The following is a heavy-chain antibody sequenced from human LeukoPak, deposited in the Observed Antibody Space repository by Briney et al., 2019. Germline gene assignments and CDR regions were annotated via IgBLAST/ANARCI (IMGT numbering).Heavy chain of an antibody. CDR1: GFTFSSYW. CDR3: ARDGHSSSPALDY. J-gene: IGHJ4*02. D-gene: IGHD6-13*01. CDR2: IKQDGSEK. V-gene: IGHV3-7*01. Sequence: GGSLRLSCAASGFTFSSYWMSWVRQAPGNGLEWVANIKQDGSEKYYVDSVKGRFTISRDNAKNSLYLQMNSLRAEDTAVYYCARDGHSSSPALDYWGQGTLVTVSS.